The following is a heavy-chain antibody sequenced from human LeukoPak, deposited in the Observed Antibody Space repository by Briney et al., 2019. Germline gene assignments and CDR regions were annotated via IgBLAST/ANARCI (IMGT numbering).Heavy chain of an antibody. J-gene: IGHJ3*02. D-gene: IGHD5-18*01. V-gene: IGHV1-8*03. CDR1: GYTFTSYD. CDR2: MNPNSGNT. CDR3: ARGQGGYSYKDAFDI. Sequence: ASVKVSCKASGYTFTSYDINWVRQAPGQGLEWMGWMNPNSGNTDYAQKFQGRVTITRNTSISTAYMELSSLRSEDTAVYYCARGQGGYSYKDAFDIWGQGTMVTVSS.